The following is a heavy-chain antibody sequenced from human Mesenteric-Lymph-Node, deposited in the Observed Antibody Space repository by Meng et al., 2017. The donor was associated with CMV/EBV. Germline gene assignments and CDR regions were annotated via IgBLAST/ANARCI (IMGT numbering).Heavy chain of an antibody. V-gene: IGHV2-5*02. D-gene: IGHD3-16*01. CDR2: IYWDDDK. J-gene: IGHJ4*02. CDR3: AHQAYDYYFDY. Sequence: TCTFSGFSLSTSGMGVGWVRQPPGKALEWLALIYWDDDKRYSPSLKSRLTITKDTSKNQVVLTMTNMDPVDTATYYCAHQAYDYYFDYWGQGTLVTVSS. CDR1: GFSLSTSGMG.